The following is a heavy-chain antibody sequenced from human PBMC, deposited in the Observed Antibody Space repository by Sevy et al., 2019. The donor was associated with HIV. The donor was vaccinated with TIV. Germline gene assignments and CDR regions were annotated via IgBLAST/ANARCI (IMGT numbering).Heavy chain of an antibody. CDR2: IIPIFGTK. J-gene: IGHJ3*02. Sequence: ASVKVSCKASGGTFNSYAISWVRQAPGQGLEWMGGIIPIFGTKNYGNKFQGRVTITADESTGTAYIELSSLRSEDTAVYYCSSTDYYDSSGYYLYAFDMWGQGTMVTVSS. D-gene: IGHD3-22*01. V-gene: IGHV1-69*13. CDR1: GGTFNSYA. CDR3: SSTDYYDSSGYYLYAFDM.